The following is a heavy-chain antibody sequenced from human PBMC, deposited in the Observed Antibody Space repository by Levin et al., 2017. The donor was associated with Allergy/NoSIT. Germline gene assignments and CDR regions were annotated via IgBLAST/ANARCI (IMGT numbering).Heavy chain of an antibody. D-gene: IGHD3-3*01. CDR2: ISYDGSNK. CDR1: GFTFSSYA. CDR3: ARDSREVVEWLPYHFDY. V-gene: IGHV3-30-3*01. Sequence: PGGSLRLSCAASGFTFSSYAMHWVRQAPGKGLEWVAVISYDGSNKYYADSVKGRFTISRDNSKNTLYLQMNSLRAEDTAVYYCARDSREVVEWLPYHFDYWGQGTLVTVSS. J-gene: IGHJ4*02.